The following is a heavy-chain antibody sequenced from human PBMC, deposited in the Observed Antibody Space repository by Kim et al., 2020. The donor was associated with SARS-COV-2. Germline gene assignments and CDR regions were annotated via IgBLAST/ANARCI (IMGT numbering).Heavy chain of an antibody. Sequence: GGSLRLSCTASGFTFSYYWMHWVRQGPGKGLEWVSRVSNDGSSPGYADSVKGRFTISRDKAKNTLYLQMDSLRAEDTAGYYCARGKGVVGAAFDYWGQG. J-gene: IGHJ4*02. D-gene: IGHD1-26*01. V-gene: IGHV3-74*01. CDR1: GFTFSYYW. CDR2: VSNDGSSP. CDR3: ARGKGVVGAAFDY.